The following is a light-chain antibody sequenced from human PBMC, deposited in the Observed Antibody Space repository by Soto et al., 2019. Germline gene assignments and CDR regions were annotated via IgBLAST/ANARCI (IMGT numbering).Light chain of an antibody. V-gene: IGKV3-20*01. CDR3: QQYGSSPRLT. J-gene: IGKJ4*01. CDR1: QNVDSNY. Sequence: EIVLTQSPATLSLSPGERATLSCRASQNVDSNYLAWYQQKPGQAPRIIIFGASSRATGIPDRFSGSGSGTDFTLTISRLEPEDFAVYYCQQYGSSPRLTFGGGTKVAIK. CDR2: GAS.